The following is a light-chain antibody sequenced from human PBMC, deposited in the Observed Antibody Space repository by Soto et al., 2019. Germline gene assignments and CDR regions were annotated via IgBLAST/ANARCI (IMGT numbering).Light chain of an antibody. V-gene: IGLV2-23*01. CDR2: EGS. Sequence: QSVLTQPASVSGSPGQSITISCTGTSSDVGSYNLVSWYQQHPGKAPKLMIYEGSKRPSGVSNRFSGFKSGNTASLTISGLQAEDEADYYCCSYAGSSTPALFGGGTKLTVL. CDR3: CSYAGSSTPAL. CDR1: SSDVGSYNL. J-gene: IGLJ2*01.